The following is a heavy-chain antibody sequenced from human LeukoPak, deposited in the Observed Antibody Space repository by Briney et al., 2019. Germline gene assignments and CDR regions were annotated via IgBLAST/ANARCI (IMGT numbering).Heavy chain of an antibody. J-gene: IGHJ4*02. V-gene: IGHV4-59*08. CDR1: GGSISSYY. Sequence: SETLSLTCTVSGGSISSYYWSWIRQPPGKGLEWIGHIYYSGSSHYNPSLKSRVTISVDTSKNQFSLKLSSVTAADTAVYYCARHVGNSGSGSYLTYFDYWGQGTLVTVSS. CDR3: ARHVGNSGSGSYLTYFDY. CDR2: IYYSGSS. D-gene: IGHD3-10*01.